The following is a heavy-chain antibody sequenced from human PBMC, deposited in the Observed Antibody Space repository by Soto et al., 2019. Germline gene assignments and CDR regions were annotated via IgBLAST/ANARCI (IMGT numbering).Heavy chain of an antibody. CDR3: ARGDYGGKIYYYYGMDV. V-gene: IGHV1-69*13. CDR1: GGTFSSYA. Sequence: GASVKVSCKASGGTFSSYAISWVRQAPGQGLEWMGGIIPIFGTANYAQKFQGRVTITADESTSTAYMELSSLRSEDTAVYYCARGDYGGKIYYYYGMDVWGQGTTVTVSS. D-gene: IGHD4-17*01. J-gene: IGHJ6*02. CDR2: IIPIFGTA.